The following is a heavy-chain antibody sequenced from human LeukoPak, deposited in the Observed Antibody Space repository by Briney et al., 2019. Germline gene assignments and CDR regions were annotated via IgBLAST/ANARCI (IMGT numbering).Heavy chain of an antibody. CDR2: MNPNSGNT. V-gene: IGHV1-8*03. CDR3: ARGRCSTTSCYKGYYYYYMDV. J-gene: IGHJ6*03. CDR1: GYTFTSHD. D-gene: IGHD2-2*02. Sequence: GASVKVSCKASGYTFTSHDINWVRQATGQGLEWMGWMNPNSGNTGYAQKFQGRVTITRNTSISTAYMELSSLRSEDTAVYYCARGRCSTTSCYKGYYYYYMDVWGKGTTVTVS.